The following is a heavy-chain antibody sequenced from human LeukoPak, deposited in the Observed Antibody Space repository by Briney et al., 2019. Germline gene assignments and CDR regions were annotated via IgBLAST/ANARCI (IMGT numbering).Heavy chain of an antibody. J-gene: IGHJ4*02. CDR2: ISSDGGYT. Sequence: GGSLRLSCAASGFTFSSYSMNWVRQAPGKGLEWVSSISSDGGYTNYADSVKGRFTISRDNSKNTLYLQMNSLRAEDTAVYYCAKMKGSSWYCVGDWGQGTLVTVSS. CDR3: AKMKGSSWYCVGD. CDR1: GFTFSSYS. D-gene: IGHD6-13*01. V-gene: IGHV3-23*01.